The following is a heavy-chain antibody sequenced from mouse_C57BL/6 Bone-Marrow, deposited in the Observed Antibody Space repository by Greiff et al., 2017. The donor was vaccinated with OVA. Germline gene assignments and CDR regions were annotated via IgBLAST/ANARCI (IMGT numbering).Heavy chain of an antibody. D-gene: IGHD1-1*01. V-gene: IGHV1-66*01. CDR2: IYPGSGNT. CDR3: AGGGSSYFDY. CDR1: GYSFTSYY. J-gene: IGHJ2*01. Sequence: VQLKESGPELVKPGASVKISCKASGYSFTSYYIHWVKQRPGQGLEWIGWIYPGSGNTKYNEKFKGKATLTADTSSSTAYMQLSSLTSEDSAVYYCAGGGSSYFDYWGQGTTLTVSS.